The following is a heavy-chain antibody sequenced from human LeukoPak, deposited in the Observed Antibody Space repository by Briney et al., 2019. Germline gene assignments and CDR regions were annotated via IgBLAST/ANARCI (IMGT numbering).Heavy chain of an antibody. J-gene: IGHJ4*01. CDR1: GFTFSTYR. CDR2: ISGDSSDI. Sequence: PGGSLRLSCAASGFTFSTYRMNWVRQAPGKGLEWVSSISGDSSDIYYADSVMGRSTISRDNAKNSVYLQINSLRAEDTAIYYCARRGYSDSSGYDYWGQEPWSPSPQ. D-gene: IGHD3-22*01. V-gene: IGHV3-21*01. CDR3: ARRGYSDSSGYDY.